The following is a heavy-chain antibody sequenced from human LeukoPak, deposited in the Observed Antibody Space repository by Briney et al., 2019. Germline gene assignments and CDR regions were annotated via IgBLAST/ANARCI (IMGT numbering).Heavy chain of an antibody. J-gene: IGHJ4*02. CDR1: GFTFSRYG. CDR2: ICYDGSNK. V-gene: IGHV3-33*01. Sequence: GRPLRLPCAACGFTFSRYGMHWAPQAPGKGLEGVADICYDGSNKYYADSVKGRFTISRDNSKNTLYLQMNSLRAEDTAVYYCARGGAYFYDSSGYYYDWGQGTLVTVSS. CDR3: ARGGAYFYDSSGYYYD. D-gene: IGHD3-22*01.